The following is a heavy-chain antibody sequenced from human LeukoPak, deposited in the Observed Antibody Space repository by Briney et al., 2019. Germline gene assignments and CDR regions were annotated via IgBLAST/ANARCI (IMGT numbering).Heavy chain of an antibody. CDR2: ISASGGTT. CDR1: GFTLSSYS. D-gene: IGHD3-22*01. V-gene: IGHV3-23*01. J-gene: IGHJ4*02. CDR3: AKVRNYFDTSGRHFDY. Sequence: PGGSLRLSWAASGFTLSSYSMTWVRQAPGKGLEWVSVISASGGTTYYADSVKGRFTISRDNSKNTLYLQMNSLRAEDTAVYYCAKVRNYFDTSGRHFDYWGQGTLVTVSS.